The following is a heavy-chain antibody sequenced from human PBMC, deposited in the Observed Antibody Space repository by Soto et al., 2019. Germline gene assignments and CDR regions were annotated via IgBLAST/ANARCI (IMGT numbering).Heavy chain of an antibody. V-gene: IGHV3-48*01. CDR1: GLTFSSYS. CDR2: ISSSSSTI. J-gene: IGHJ4*02. Sequence: GSLRLSCAASGLTFSSYSMNWVRQAPGKGLEWVSYISSSSSTIYYAYSVKGRFTISRGHAKNSLYLQMNSRRAEDTAVYYCASYYYHSGGYYFGHYWGQGTLVTVSS. CDR3: ASYYYHSGGYYFGHY. D-gene: IGHD3-22*01.